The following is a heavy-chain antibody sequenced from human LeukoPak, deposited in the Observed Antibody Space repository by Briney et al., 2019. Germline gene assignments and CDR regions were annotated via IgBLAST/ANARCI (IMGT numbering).Heavy chain of an antibody. CDR3: VRGGYSGHDAL. CDR2: IYHSGST. Sequence: SETLSLTCTVSGGSISSYYWTWIRQPPGKGLEWIGYIYHSGSTKYNSSLKSRVTMSVDTSKNQFSLKLSSVTAADTAVYYCVRGGYSGHDALWGQGTLVTVSS. D-gene: IGHD5-12*01. CDR1: GGSISSYY. J-gene: IGHJ4*02. V-gene: IGHV4-59*01.